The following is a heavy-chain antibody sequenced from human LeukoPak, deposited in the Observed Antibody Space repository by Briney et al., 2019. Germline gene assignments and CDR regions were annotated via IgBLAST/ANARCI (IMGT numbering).Heavy chain of an antibody. D-gene: IGHD3-22*01. CDR3: ARSYDSSGYYLDY. CDR2: IYYSGST. Sequence: SETLSLTCTVSGGSISSSSYYWGWIRQPPGKGLEWIGSIYYSGSTYYNPSLKSRVTISVGTSKNQFSLKLSSVTAADTAVYYCARSYDSSGYYLDYWGQGTLVTVSS. V-gene: IGHV4-39*01. J-gene: IGHJ4*02. CDR1: GGSISSSSYY.